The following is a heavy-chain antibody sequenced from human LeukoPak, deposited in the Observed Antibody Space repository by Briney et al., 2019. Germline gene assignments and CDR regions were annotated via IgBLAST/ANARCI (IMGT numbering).Heavy chain of an antibody. Sequence: PGGPLRLSCAASGFTFSDYYMSWIRQAPGKGLEWVSYISSSGSTIYYADSVKGRFTISRDNAKNSLYLQMNSLRAEDTAVYYCARDFQYYDVWSGYFDYWGQGTLVTVSS. J-gene: IGHJ4*02. CDR2: ISSSGSTI. D-gene: IGHD3-3*01. CDR3: ARDFQYYDVWSGYFDY. CDR1: GFTFSDYY. V-gene: IGHV3-11*04.